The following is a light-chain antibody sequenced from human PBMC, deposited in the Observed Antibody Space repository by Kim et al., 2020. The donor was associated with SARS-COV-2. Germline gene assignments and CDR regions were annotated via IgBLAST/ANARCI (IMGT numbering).Light chain of an antibody. CDR2: DVS. CDR1: SSDVGGYNY. V-gene: IGLV2-14*03. Sequence: GQSITISCTGTSSDVGGYNYVSWYQQHPGKAPKLMIYDVSNRHSGVSNRFSGSKSGNTASLTISGLQAEDEADYYCSSYTSSSTVVFGGGTKLTVL. CDR3: SSYTSSSTVV. J-gene: IGLJ2*01.